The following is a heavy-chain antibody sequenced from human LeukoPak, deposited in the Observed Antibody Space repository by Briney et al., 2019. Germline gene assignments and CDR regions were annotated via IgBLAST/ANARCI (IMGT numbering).Heavy chain of an antibody. V-gene: IGHV3-7*01. CDR3: ARDRGSSGRLGRFDN. CDR1: GFTLSTYW. Sequence: GGSLRLSCAASGFTLSTYWMTWVRQAPGKGLEWVANIKQGGSEKYYVDSVKGRFTISRDNAKKLLYLQMNSLRVEDTAVYYCARDRGSSGRLGRFDNWGQGTLVTVSP. D-gene: IGHD6-19*01. CDR2: IKQGGSEK. J-gene: IGHJ4*02.